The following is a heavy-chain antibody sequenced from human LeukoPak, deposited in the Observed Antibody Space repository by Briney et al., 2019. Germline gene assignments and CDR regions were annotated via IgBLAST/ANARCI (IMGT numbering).Heavy chain of an antibody. D-gene: IGHD2-2*02. J-gene: IGHJ5*02. CDR1: GNTFTGYY. CDR2: INPNSGGT. V-gene: IGHV1-2*02. CDR3: AREARDTYCSSTSCYTNNWFDP. Sequence: ASAKVSCKASGNTFTGYYMHWVRQAPGQGLEWMGWINPNSGGTNYAQKFQGRVTMTRDTSISTAYMELSRVRSDDTAVYYCAREARDTYCSSTSCYTNNWFDPWGQGTLVTVSS.